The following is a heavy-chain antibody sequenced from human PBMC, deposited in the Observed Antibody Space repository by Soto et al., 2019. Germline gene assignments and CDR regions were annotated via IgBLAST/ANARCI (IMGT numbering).Heavy chain of an antibody. J-gene: IGHJ3*02. Sequence: GESLKISCKGSGYSFTSYWISWVRQMPGKGLEWMGIIYPGDSDTRYSPSFQGQVTISADKSISTAYLQWSSLKASDTAMYYCAIKKSGYSYGYFAFDIWGQGTMVTVSS. D-gene: IGHD5-18*01. CDR1: GYSFTSYW. V-gene: IGHV5-51*01. CDR3: AIKKSGYSYGYFAFDI. CDR2: IYPGDSDT.